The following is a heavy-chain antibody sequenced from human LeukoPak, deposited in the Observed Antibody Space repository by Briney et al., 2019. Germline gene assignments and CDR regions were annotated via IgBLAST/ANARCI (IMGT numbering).Heavy chain of an antibody. D-gene: IGHD3-3*01. CDR2: ISSSSSTI. CDR3: ARAGDFSFKD. CDR1: GLTFSIYS. J-gene: IGHJ4*02. V-gene: IGHV3-48*01. Sequence: GGSLRLSCAASGLTFSIYSMSWVRQAPGKGLEWVSYISSSSSTISYADSVKGRFTMSRDNAENSLYLQMNSLRAEDTAVYYCARAGDFSFKDWGQGTLVTVSS.